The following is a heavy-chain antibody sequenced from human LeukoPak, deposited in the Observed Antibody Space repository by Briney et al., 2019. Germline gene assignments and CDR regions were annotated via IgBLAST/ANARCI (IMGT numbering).Heavy chain of an antibody. CDR3: ARGGVLRFLEWLPFDY. V-gene: IGHV3-23*01. Sequence: GGSLRLSCAASGFTFSSYAMSWVRQAPGKGLEWVSAISGSGGSTYYADSVKGRFTISRDNSKITLYRQMNRLRAKDTAVYYCARGGVLRFLEWLPFDYWGQGTLVTVSS. D-gene: IGHD3-3*01. J-gene: IGHJ4*02. CDR1: GFTFSSYA. CDR2: ISGSGGST.